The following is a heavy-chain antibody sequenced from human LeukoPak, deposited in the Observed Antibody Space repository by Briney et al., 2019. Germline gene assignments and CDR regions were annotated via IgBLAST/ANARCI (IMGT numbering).Heavy chain of an antibody. Sequence: GESLKISCKASGYSFTTYWIGWVRQVPGKGLEWVGIIYPADSTAKYSPSFQGQVTISVDKSISTAYLQWSSLKASDTAMYYCATSLWGAFDIWGQGTMVTVSS. D-gene: IGHD3-16*02. CDR3: ATSLWGAFDI. J-gene: IGHJ3*02. CDR2: IYPADSTA. V-gene: IGHV5-51*01. CDR1: GYSFTTYW.